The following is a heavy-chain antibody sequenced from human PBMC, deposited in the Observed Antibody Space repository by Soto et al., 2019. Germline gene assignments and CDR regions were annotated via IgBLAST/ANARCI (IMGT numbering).Heavy chain of an antibody. CDR1: GFTFSSYG. J-gene: IGHJ6*02. D-gene: IGHD6-13*01. V-gene: IGHV3-33*01. CDR3: ARVAYSSNPIGGGVYYYYGMDV. Sequence: GGSLRLSCAASGFTFSSYGMHWVRQAPGKGLEWVAVIWYDGSNKYYADSVKGRFTISRDNSKNTLYLQMNSLRAEDTAVYYCARVAYSSNPIGGGVYYYYGMDVWGQGTTVTVSS. CDR2: IWYDGSNK.